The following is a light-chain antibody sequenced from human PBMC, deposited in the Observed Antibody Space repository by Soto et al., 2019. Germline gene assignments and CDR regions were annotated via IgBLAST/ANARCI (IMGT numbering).Light chain of an antibody. CDR2: DAS. CDR3: QQRLKWPPIT. V-gene: IGKV3-11*01. J-gene: IGKJ5*01. Sequence: EIVLTQSPGTLSLSPGERATLSCRASQSVSRYLAWYQQKPGQAPRLLIYDASNRATGIPARFSGSGSGTDFTLTISSLEPEDFAVYYCQQRLKWPPITFAQGTRLEIK. CDR1: QSVSRY.